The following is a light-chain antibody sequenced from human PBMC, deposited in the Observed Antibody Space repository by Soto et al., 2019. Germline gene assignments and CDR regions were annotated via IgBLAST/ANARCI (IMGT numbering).Light chain of an antibody. V-gene: IGKV2-28*01. CDR1: QSLLHSNGYNY. J-gene: IGKJ1*01. Sequence: DIVMTQSPLSLPVTPGEPASISCRSSQSLLHSNGYNYLDWYLQKPGQSPLLLIYLGSNRASGVPDRFSGSGSGTDFTLKISRVEAEDVGVYYCMQALQTPATFGQGTKVEIK. CDR3: MQALQTPAT. CDR2: LGS.